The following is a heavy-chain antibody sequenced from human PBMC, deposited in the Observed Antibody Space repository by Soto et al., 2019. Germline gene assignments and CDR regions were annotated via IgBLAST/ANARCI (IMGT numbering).Heavy chain of an antibody. V-gene: IGHV4-39*01. CDR3: ARHPYSGTGDAFDI. CDR1: GGSISSSSYY. J-gene: IGHJ3*02. D-gene: IGHD1-26*01. Sequence: SETLSLTCTVSGGSISSSSYYRGWIRQPPGKGLEWIGSIYYSGSTYYNPSLKSRVTISVDTSKNQFSLKLSSVTAADTAVYYCARHPYSGTGDAFDIWGQGTMVTVSS. CDR2: IYYSGST.